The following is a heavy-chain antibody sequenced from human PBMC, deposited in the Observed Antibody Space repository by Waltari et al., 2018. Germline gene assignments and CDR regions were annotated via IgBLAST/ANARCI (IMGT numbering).Heavy chain of an antibody. J-gene: IGHJ6*02. Sequence: QVQLQESGPGLVRPSETLSLTCPVSGGSMRSYYGSWVRQSPGKVLEWIGYVFYTGSTNYNPSLRSRVTIALDTSMRQLFLKLTSVTAADTAKYYCVRDVGLLNRHGMDVWGQGTTVTVSS. CDR3: VRDVGLLNRHGMDV. CDR1: GGSMRSYY. V-gene: IGHV4-59*01. CDR2: VFYTGST. D-gene: IGHD2-21*02.